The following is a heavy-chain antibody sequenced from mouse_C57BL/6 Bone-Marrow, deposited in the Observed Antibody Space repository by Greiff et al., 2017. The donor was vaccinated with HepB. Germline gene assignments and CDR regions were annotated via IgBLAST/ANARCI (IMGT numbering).Heavy chain of an antibody. Sequence: VKVEESGGGLVQPGGSMKLSCVASGFTFSNYWMNWVRQSPEKGLEWVAQIRLKSDNYATHYAESVKGRFTISRDDSKSSVYLQMNNLRAEDTGIYYCTGYYYGSSSYYAMDYWGQGTSVTVSS. J-gene: IGHJ4*01. CDR3: TGYYYGSSSYYAMDY. CDR2: IRLKSDNYAT. D-gene: IGHD1-1*01. CDR1: GFTFSNYW. V-gene: IGHV6-3*01.